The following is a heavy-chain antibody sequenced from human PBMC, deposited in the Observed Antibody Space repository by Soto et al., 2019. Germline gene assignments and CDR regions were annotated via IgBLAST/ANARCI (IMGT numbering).Heavy chain of an antibody. Sequence: GASVKVSCKASGYTFTSYDITWVRQATGQGLEWMGWVNPDSGNTGYALKFQGRVIMTRNTSISTAYMELSSLRSEDTAVYYCATAAPYYDLWSGYPLDYWGQGTLVTVSS. CDR3: ATAAPYYDLWSGYPLDY. V-gene: IGHV1-8*01. J-gene: IGHJ4*02. D-gene: IGHD3-3*01. CDR2: VNPDSGNT. CDR1: GYTFTSYD.